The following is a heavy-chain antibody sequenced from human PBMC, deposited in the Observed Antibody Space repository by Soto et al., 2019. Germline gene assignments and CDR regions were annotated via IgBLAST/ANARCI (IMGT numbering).Heavy chain of an antibody. Sequence: ASVKVSCKASGYTFTGHYIHCVRQAPGQGPEWMGEIVPASGDTRYAQKFQGRVTMTRDTSITTVYMELNNLSPDDTAVYYCGRGRSGQLVVFYWGQGTPVTVSS. D-gene: IGHD3-10*01. CDR2: IVPASGDT. CDR1: GYTFTGHY. J-gene: IGHJ4*02. CDR3: GRGRSGQLVVFY. V-gene: IGHV1-2*02.